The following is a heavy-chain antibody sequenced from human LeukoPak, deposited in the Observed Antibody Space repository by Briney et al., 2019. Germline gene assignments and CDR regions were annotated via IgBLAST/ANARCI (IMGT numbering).Heavy chain of an antibody. CDR3: ARAPDIVATKYYYYYYGMDV. Sequence: SETLSLTCTVSGGSISSHYWSWIRQPPGKGLEWIGYIHYSGSTNYNPSLKSRVTISVDTSKNQFSLKLSSVTAADTAVYYCARAPDIVATKYYYYYYGMDVWGQGTTVTVSS. D-gene: IGHD5-12*01. V-gene: IGHV4-59*11. CDR1: GGSISSHY. J-gene: IGHJ6*02. CDR2: IHYSGST.